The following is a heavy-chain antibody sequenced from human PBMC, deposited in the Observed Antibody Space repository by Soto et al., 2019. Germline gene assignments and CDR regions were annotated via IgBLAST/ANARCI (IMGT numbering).Heavy chain of an antibody. J-gene: IGHJ4*02. Sequence: QLQLQESGPGLVKPSETLSLTCTVSGGSISRSSYYWGWIRQPPGKGLEWIGSIYYSGSTYYNPSLKSRVTISVDTSKNLFSLKLSSVTAADTAVYYCARHQSAAKVDYWGQGTLVSVSS. CDR2: IYYSGST. CDR3: ARHQSAAKVDY. CDR1: GGSISRSSYY. V-gene: IGHV4-39*01. D-gene: IGHD6-13*01.